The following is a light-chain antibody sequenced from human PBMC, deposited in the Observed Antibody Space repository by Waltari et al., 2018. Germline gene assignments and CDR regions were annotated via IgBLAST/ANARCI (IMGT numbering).Light chain of an antibody. J-gene: IGKJ3*01. CDR1: QSVSSN. CDR2: DAS. CDR3: QQYSNWPPEGT. V-gene: IGKV3-15*01. Sequence: EIVMTQSPATLSVSPGASATLSCRASQSVSSNLAWYQQKPGQAPRLLIYDASSRATGIPARCSGSGSGTEVTLTISSLQSEDSALYYCQQYSNWPPEGTFGPGTKVEIK.